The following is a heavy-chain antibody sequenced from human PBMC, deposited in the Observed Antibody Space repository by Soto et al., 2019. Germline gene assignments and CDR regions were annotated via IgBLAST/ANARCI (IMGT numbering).Heavy chain of an antibody. Sequence: QLHLVQSGAVVKKPGASVTVSSSASGYPVTAYYMHWVRQAPGRGLEWMGGINPATGAAKYTQTFQGRATMPRDPSTSTVFMELSATTSEDAAVFYCARGGGVGVAGSAAFDMWGQGTLVTVSS. CDR1: GYPVTAYY. CDR3: ARGGGVGVAGSAAFDM. J-gene: IGHJ3*02. V-gene: IGHV1-2*02. D-gene: IGHD3-3*01. CDR2: INPATGAA.